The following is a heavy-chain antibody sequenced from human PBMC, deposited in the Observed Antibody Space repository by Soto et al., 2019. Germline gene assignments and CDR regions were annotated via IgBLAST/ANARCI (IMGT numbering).Heavy chain of an antibody. CDR2: ISSSSSYI. CDR3: ARKLAPIDY. J-gene: IGHJ4*02. Sequence: GGSLRLACAASGFTFSSYSMKWVRQAPGKGLEWVSSISSSSSYIYYADSVKGRFTISRDNAKNSLYLQMNSLRAEDTDVYYCARKLAPIDYWGQGTLVTVSS. V-gene: IGHV3-21*01. CDR1: GFTFSSYS. D-gene: IGHD6-6*01.